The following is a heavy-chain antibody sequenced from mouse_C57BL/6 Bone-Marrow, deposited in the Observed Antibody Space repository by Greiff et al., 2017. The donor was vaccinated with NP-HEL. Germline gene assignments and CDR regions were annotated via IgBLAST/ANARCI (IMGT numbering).Heavy chain of an antibody. CDR3: ARHRRYQYFDV. Sequence: EVKLMESGGDLVKPGGSLKLSCAASGFTFSSYGMSWVRQTPDKRLEWVATISSGGSYTYYPDSLKGRFTISRDNAKNTKYLQMSSLKSEDTAMYYCARHRRYQYFDVWGTGTTVTVSS. D-gene: IGHD1-1*01. V-gene: IGHV5-6*01. CDR2: ISSGGSYT. J-gene: IGHJ1*03. CDR1: GFTFSSYG.